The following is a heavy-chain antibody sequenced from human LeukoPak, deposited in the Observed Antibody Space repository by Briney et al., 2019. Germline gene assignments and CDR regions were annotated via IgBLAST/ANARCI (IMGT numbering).Heavy chain of an antibody. CDR2: ISGSGGST. CDR1: GFTFSSYA. D-gene: IGHD2-15*01. V-gene: IGHV3-23*01. Sequence: PPGGSLRLSCAASGFTFSSYAMSWVRQAPGKGLEWVSAISGSGGSTYYAGSVKGRFTISRDNSKNTLYLQMNSLSAEDTAVYYCAKNGDRGAYCSGGSCYPYYYYYMDVWGKGTTVTISS. CDR3: AKNGDRGAYCSGGSCYPYYYYYMDV. J-gene: IGHJ6*03.